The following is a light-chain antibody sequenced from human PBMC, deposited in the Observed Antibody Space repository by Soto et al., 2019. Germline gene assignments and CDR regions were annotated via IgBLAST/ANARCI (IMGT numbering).Light chain of an antibody. J-gene: IGKJ1*01. CDR3: MQALQSPRT. V-gene: IGKV2-28*01. CDR1: QSLLHSNGYNY. Sequence: DIVMTQSPLSLPVTPGEPASISCRSSQSLLHSNGYNYLDWYLQKPGQSPQLLIYLGSNRASGVADRLSGSGSGTYFTSKISRVEAEDVGVYYCMQALQSPRTFGQGTKVEIK. CDR2: LGS.